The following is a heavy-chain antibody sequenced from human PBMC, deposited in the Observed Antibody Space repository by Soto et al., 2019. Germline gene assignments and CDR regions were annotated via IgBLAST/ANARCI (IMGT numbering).Heavy chain of an antibody. D-gene: IGHD3-22*01. CDR2: ISKDGSSK. J-gene: IGHJ6*02. V-gene: IGHV3-30*03. CDR1: GLTFSHYG. CDR3: VGGYYVSFNSYSYGMDV. Sequence: QVQLVESGGGVVQPGRSLRLSCAASGLTFSHYGMHWVRPAPGKGLEWVAVISKDGSSKYYADSVKGRFPISRDNSKPTLYLQMNSVRAEDTALYYCVGGYYVSFNSYSYGMDVWGRGTTVTVSS.